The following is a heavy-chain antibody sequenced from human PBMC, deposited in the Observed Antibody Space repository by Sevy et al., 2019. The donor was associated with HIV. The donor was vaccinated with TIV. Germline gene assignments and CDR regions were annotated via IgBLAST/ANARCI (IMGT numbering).Heavy chain of an antibody. CDR2: LSGIGSST. CDR1: GFTFNTHA. J-gene: IGHJ3*01. Sequence: GGSLRLSCAASGFTFNTHAMNWVRRAPGKGLEWVSGLSGIGSSTDYADSVKGRFTISRDNSKNTLYLQMNSLRADDTGVYYCAKALNPALESMIEVIFRTLKGFDVWGQGTMVTVSS. V-gene: IGHV3-23*01. D-gene: IGHD3-22*01. CDR3: AKALNPALESMIEVIFRTLKGFDV.